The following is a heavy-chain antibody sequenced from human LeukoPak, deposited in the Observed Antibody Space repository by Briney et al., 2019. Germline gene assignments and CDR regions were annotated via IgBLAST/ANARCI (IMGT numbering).Heavy chain of an antibody. CDR1: GFTFSSYD. D-gene: IGHD3-16*01. J-gene: IGHJ4*02. CDR3: ARSTAGGEFDY. CDR2: IGTAGDT. V-gene: IGHV3-13*01. Sequence: PGGSLRLSCAASGFTFSSYDMHWVRQATGKGLEWVSAIGTAGDTYYPGSVKGRSTISRENAKNSLYLQMNSLRAGDTAVYYCARSTAGGEFDYWGQGTLVTVSS.